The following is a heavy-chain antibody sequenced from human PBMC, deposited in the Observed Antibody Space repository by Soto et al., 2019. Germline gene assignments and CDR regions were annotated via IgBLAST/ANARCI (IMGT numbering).Heavy chain of an antibody. CDR3: ARVGGSRRGWFDP. CDR2: INHSGST. V-gene: IGHV4-34*01. J-gene: IGHJ5*02. Sequence: SETLSLTCAVYGGSFSGYYWSWIRQPPGKGLEWIGEINHSGSTDYNPSLKSRVTISVDTSKNQFSLKLSSVTAADTAVYYCARVGGSRRGWFDPWGQGTLVTVSS. D-gene: IGHD3-10*01. CDR1: GGSFSGYY.